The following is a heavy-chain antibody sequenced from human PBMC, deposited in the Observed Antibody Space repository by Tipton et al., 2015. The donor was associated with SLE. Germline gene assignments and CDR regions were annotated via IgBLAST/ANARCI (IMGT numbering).Heavy chain of an antibody. Sequence: SLRLSCEATGISFSKYDMHWVRQAPGKGLEWVAFIRYDGKVQYYADSVKGRFTISRDNSRNTLYLQMNSLRGEDTAVYYCAKRPDQYYYMDVWGKGTTVTVSS. J-gene: IGHJ6*03. D-gene: IGHD2-2*01. V-gene: IGHV3-30*02. CDR3: AKRPDQYYYMDV. CDR1: GISFSKYD. CDR2: IRYDGKVQ.